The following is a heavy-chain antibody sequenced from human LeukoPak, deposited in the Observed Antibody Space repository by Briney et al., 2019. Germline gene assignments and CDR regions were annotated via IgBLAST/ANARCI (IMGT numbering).Heavy chain of an antibody. V-gene: IGHV3-48*03. J-gene: IGHJ6*03. CDR2: ISIGGTIT. CDR1: GFTFSSYE. Sequence: GGSLRLSCAASGFTFSSYEMKWVRQAPGKGLEWISYISIGGTITYYADSVKGRFTISRDNAQNSLYLQMNSLRDEDTAVYYCARDAESPGTIMTTYYYYMDVWGKGTTVTISS. D-gene: IGHD4-11*01. CDR3: ARDAESPGTIMTTYYYYMDV.